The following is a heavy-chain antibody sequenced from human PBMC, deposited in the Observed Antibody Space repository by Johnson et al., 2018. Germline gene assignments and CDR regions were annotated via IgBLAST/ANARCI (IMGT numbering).Heavy chain of an antibody. J-gene: IGHJ3*02. CDR1: GFSFSGYG. D-gene: IGHD5-24*01. V-gene: IGHV3-33*01. CDR2: IWYDGSNK. Sequence: QVQLVQCGGGVVQPERSLRLACAASGFSFSGYGMHWVRPAPGKGLEWVAVIWYDGSNKYYADSVKGRLNISRDDSKKPLYLQMNSLRVEDTAVYYCARMAGAFDIWGQGTLVTVSS. CDR3: ARMAGAFDI.